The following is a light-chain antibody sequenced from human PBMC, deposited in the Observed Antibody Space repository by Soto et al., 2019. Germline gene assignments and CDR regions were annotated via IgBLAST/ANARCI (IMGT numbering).Light chain of an antibody. CDR2: DVS. CDR1: SSDIGGYNN. CDR3: SSYTSSTTVV. V-gene: IGLV2-14*03. J-gene: IGLJ2*01. Sequence: QSALTQPASVSGSPGQSITISCTGTSSDIGGYNNVSWHQQHPGKAPKLIIYDVSNRPSGVSNRFSASKSGNTASLTISGLQAEDEADYYCSSYTSSTTVVFGGGTQLTVL.